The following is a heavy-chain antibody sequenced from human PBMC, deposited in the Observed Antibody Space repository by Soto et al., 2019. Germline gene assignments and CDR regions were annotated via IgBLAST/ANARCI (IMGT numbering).Heavy chain of an antibody. CDR1: GGSISSGGYY. J-gene: IGHJ6*02. CDR3: ARVPVDRAGLCDV. CDR2: IYYSGST. D-gene: IGHD3-22*01. Sequence: QVQLQESGPGLVEPSQTLALTCSVSGGSISSGGYYWGWIRQHPGKGLEWIGYIYYSGSTYYNPSLKSRVTISVDTSKNQVPLKLSSVTAADTAVYYCARVPVDRAGLCDVWGQGTTVTVSS. V-gene: IGHV4-31*03.